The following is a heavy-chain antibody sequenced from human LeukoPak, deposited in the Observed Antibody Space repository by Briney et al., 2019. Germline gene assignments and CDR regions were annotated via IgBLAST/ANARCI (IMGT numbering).Heavy chain of an antibody. Sequence: SETLSLTCTVSGYSISSGYYWGWLRQPPGKGLEWIGSIYHSGSTYYNPSLKSRVTMSVDKSKNQFSLKLSSVTAADTAVYYCARAKYYYDSSGYYPLDYWGQGTLVTVSS. J-gene: IGHJ4*02. D-gene: IGHD3-22*01. CDR1: GYSISSGYY. CDR3: ARAKYYYDSSGYYPLDY. CDR2: IYHSGST. V-gene: IGHV4-38-2*02.